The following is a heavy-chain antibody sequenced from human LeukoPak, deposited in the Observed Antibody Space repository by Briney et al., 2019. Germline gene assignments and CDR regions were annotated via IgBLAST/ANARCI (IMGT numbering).Heavy chain of an antibody. CDR1: GGSMRSYY. Sequence: SETLSLTRTVSGGSMRSYYWAWIRQSPGKGLEWIGHIYDTGSTNYNPSLKSRVTISGDTSKNQFSLKLSSLTAADTAVYYCARGGDSWFYWGQGTLVTVSS. CDR3: ARGGDSWFY. CDR2: IYDTGST. D-gene: IGHD6-13*01. V-gene: IGHV4-59*01. J-gene: IGHJ4*02.